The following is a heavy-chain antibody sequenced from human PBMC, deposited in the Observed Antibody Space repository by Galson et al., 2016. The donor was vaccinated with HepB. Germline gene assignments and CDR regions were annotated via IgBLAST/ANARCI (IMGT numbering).Heavy chain of an antibody. Sequence: SETLSLTCTVSGGSISSTSYSWGWIRQPPGKGLEWIGSIHYSGSTYYNPSLKSRVTISVDTSRNQFSLKLSSVTAADTAVYYCARRLRVDTAYSFDYWGQGNLVTVSS. CDR2: IHYSGST. CDR3: ARRLRVDTAYSFDY. V-gene: IGHV4-39*01. D-gene: IGHD5-18*01. J-gene: IGHJ4*02. CDR1: GGSISSTSYS.